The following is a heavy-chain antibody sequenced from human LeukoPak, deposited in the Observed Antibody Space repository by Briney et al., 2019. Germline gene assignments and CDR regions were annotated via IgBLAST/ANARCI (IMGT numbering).Heavy chain of an antibody. D-gene: IGHD3-22*01. CDR2: ISFNGSHE. J-gene: IGHJ3*02. CDR1: GFTFSSYG. Sequence: PGGSLRLSCVASGFTFSSYGMHWVRQAPGKGLEWVAVISFNGSHEYYADSVKGRFTISRDNFKDTLSLQMNSLRPEDTAVYYCAKDMYYYDNSDYYPNSDDAFDIWGQGTMVTVSS. V-gene: IGHV3-30*18. CDR3: AKDMYYYDNSDYYPNSDDAFDI.